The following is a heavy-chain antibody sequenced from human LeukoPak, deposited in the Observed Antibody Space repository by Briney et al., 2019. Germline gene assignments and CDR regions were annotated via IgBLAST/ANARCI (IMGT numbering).Heavy chain of an antibody. D-gene: IGHD2-2*01. CDR3: VRDASSTQSSGSWFDP. CDR2: IYSGDSA. V-gene: IGHV3-53*01. Sequence: PGGSLRLSCAASGFAVSTNYMYWVRQAPGKGLEWVSLIYSGDSAYYADSVKGRFTISRDNSKNMLYLQMNSLRAEDTALYYCVRDASSTQSSGSWFDPWGQGTLVTVSS. CDR1: GFAVSTNY. J-gene: IGHJ5*02.